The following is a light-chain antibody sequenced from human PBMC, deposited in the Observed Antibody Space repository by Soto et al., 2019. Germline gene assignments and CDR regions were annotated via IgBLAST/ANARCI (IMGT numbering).Light chain of an antibody. Sequence: DIQMTQSPSSLSASVGDRVTITCRASQSISSYLNWYQQKPGKAPKLLIYAASSLQSGVPSRFSGSGSGTDFTLTITNLQAEDFATYFCQQTYTRTSGQGTKVEIK. J-gene: IGKJ1*01. CDR1: QSISSY. V-gene: IGKV1-39*01. CDR3: QQTYTRT. CDR2: AAS.